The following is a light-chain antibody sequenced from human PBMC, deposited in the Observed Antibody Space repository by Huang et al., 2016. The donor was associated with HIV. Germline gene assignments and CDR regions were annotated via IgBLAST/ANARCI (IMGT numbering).Light chain of an antibody. CDR1: QDVSSY. J-gene: IGKJ5*01. CDR3: QQTDRFSIT. V-gene: IGKV1-12*01. Sequence: DIQMTQSPSSVSASVGESVTITCRASQDVSSYVSWYQQKPGKAPKLLIYATSTLQSGVPSRFSGSSSGTEFTLTISSLQPEDFATYYCQQTDRFSITFGQGTRLEIK. CDR2: ATS.